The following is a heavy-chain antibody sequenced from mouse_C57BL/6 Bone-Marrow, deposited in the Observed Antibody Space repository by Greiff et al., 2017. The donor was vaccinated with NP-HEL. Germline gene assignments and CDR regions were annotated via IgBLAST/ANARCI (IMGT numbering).Heavy chain of an antibody. J-gene: IGHJ2*01. D-gene: IGHD2-1*01. CDR2: ISSGGSYT. Sequence: EVQRVESGGDLVKPGGSLKLSCAASGFTFSSYGMSWVRQTPDKRLEWVATISSGGSYTYYPDSVKGRFTISRDNAKNTLYLQMSSLKSEDTAMYYCARLYYGIFDYWGQGTTLTVCS. V-gene: IGHV5-6*01. CDR3: ARLYYGIFDY. CDR1: GFTFSSYG.